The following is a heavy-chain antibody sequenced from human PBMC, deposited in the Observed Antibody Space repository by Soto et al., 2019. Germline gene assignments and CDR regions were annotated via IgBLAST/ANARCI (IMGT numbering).Heavy chain of an antibody. CDR1: GYTFSDYG. Sequence: ASVKVSCKTSGYTFSDYGISWVRQAPGQGPEWMGWISAYDGKTNSAQKFQGRVTMTTDTSTSTAHMELRSLTSDDTAVYYCARDRPYYYDSSGFYAPLDSWGQGTLVTVSS. CDR3: ARDRPYYYDSSGFYAPLDS. V-gene: IGHV1-18*01. CDR2: ISAYDGKT. J-gene: IGHJ4*02. D-gene: IGHD3-22*01.